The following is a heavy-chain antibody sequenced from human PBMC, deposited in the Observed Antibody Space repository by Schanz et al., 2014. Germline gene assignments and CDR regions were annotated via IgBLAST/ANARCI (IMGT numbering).Heavy chain of an antibody. CDR3: ARDHQWLARYYMDV. V-gene: IGHV3-33*08. J-gene: IGHJ6*03. CDR1: GFTFTNYA. Sequence: VQLLQSGGALVQPGGSLRLSCAASGFTFTNYAMTWVRQAPGKGLEWVAIIWYDGSNKYYADSVKGRFTISRDNSKNTLFLQMSSLRAEDTAVYYCARDHQWLARYYMDVWGKGTTVTVSS. CDR2: IWYDGSNK. D-gene: IGHD6-19*01.